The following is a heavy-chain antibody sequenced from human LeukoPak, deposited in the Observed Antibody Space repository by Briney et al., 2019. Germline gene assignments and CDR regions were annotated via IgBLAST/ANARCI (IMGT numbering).Heavy chain of an antibody. CDR2: ISAYNGNT. CDR1: GYTFTSYG. Sequence: GASVKVSCKASGYTFTSYGISWVRQAPGQGLEWMGWISAYNGNTNYAQKLQGRVTMTTDTSTSTAYMELRSLRSDDTAVYYCARVGYYYDSSGYSNWFDPWGQGTLVTVSS. CDR3: ARVGYYYDSSGYSNWFDP. V-gene: IGHV1-18*01. D-gene: IGHD3-22*01. J-gene: IGHJ5*02.